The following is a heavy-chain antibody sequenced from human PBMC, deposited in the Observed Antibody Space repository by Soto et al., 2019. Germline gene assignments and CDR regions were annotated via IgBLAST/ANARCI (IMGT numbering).Heavy chain of an antibody. CDR1: GGSFRRHA. Sequence: QVQLMQSGPEVKTPGSSVKVSCRASGGSFRRHAISWVRQAPGQGLEWMGGIIPVFDTANYAQKFQGRHTVTADESTNTAYMDLTSLTSEDTAVYYCARDPAPTVTTLGYGLDFWGQGTTVTV. J-gene: IGHJ6*02. D-gene: IGHD4-17*01. V-gene: IGHV1-69*01. CDR2: IIPVFDTA. CDR3: ARDPAPTVTTLGYGLDF.